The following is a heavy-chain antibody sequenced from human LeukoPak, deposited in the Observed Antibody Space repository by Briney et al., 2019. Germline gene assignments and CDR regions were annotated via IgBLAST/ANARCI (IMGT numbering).Heavy chain of an antibody. CDR2: ISGSGGSP. Sequence: GGSLRLSCAASGFPFNTYAMSWIRQPAGKGLGWGSAISGSGGSPYYADSVKGRFTISRDNSNRKLFLQMNSLRGEDSAVYFCGKALKQVVPAGISPNWFDAWGQGTLVTVSS. J-gene: IGHJ5*02. CDR3: GKALKQVVPAGISPNWFDA. D-gene: IGHD2-2*01. CDR1: GFPFNTYA. V-gene: IGHV3-23*01.